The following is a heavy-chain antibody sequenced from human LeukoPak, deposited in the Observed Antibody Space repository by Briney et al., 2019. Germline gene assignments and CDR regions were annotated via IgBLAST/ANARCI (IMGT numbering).Heavy chain of an antibody. J-gene: IGHJ4*02. CDR2: MNPNSGNT. Sequence: ASVKVSCKASGYTFTSYDINWVRQATGQGLEWMGWMNPNSGNTGYAQKFQGRVTMTRNTSISTAYMELSSLRSEDTAVYYCARGPRRSSTSCYYYWGEGTLVTVSS. D-gene: IGHD2-2*01. CDR1: GYTFTSYD. CDR3: ARGPRRSSTSCYYY. V-gene: IGHV1-8*01.